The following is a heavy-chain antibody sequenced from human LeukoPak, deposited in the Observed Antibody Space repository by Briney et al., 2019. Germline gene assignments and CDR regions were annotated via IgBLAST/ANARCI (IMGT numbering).Heavy chain of an antibody. Sequence: SETLSLTCTVSGGSISSYYWSWIRQPPGKGLEWIGYIYYSGSTNYNPSLKSRVTISVDTSKNQFSLKLSSVTAADTAVYYCARDDCSGGSCYDAFDIWGQGTMVTVSS. D-gene: IGHD2-15*01. CDR1: GGSISSYY. CDR3: ARDDCSGGSCYDAFDI. J-gene: IGHJ3*02. V-gene: IGHV4-59*01. CDR2: IYYSGST.